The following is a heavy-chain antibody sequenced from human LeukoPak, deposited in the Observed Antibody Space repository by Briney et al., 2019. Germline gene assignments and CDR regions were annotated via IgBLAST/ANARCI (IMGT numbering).Heavy chain of an antibody. CDR3: ARAPRSWGFDY. Sequence: ASVKVSCKASGYTFTSYDFNWLRQATGQGPEWMGWMNPNSGATGYAQKFQGRVTMTRSASINTAYMELTNLRSEDTAVYYYARAPRSWGFDYWGQGTLGSVSS. CDR1: GYTFTSYD. V-gene: IGHV1-8*01. D-gene: IGHD7-27*01. CDR2: MNPNSGAT. J-gene: IGHJ4*02.